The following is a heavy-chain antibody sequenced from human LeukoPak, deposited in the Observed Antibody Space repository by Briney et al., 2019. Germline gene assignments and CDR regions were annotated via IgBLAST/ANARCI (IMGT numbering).Heavy chain of an antibody. CDR3: ARDSGRYGYYMDV. J-gene: IGHJ6*03. CDR1: GFTFDDYG. D-gene: IGHD1-26*01. Sequence: TGGSLRLSCAASGFTFDDYGMSWVRQAPGKGLEWVSGINWNGGSTGYADSVKGRFTISRDNAKNSVYLQMNSLRVEDTAVYYCARDSGRYGYYMDVWGKGTTVTVSS. CDR2: INWNGGST. V-gene: IGHV3-20*04.